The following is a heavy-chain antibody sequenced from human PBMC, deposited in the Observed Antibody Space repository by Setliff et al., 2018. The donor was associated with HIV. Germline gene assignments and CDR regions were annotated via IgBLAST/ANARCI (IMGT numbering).Heavy chain of an antibody. CDR1: GGSISSYY. J-gene: IGHJ4*02. CDR3: ARAYFGSGIYY. V-gene: IGHV4-4*09. D-gene: IGHD3-10*01. CDR2: IYSSGST. Sequence: SETLSLTCTVSGGSISSYYWSWIRQPPGKGLEWLGHIYSSGSTNYNPSLKSRVTISVDTSKDQFSLKLYSVTAAGTAVYYYARAYFGSGIYYWGQGTLVTVS.